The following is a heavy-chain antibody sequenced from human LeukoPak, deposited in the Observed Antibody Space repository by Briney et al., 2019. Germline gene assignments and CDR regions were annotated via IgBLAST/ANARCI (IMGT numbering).Heavy chain of an antibody. D-gene: IGHD2-15*01. CDR1: GFTFSGSA. Sequence: GGSLRLSCAASGFTFSGSAMHWVRQAPGKGLEWVSYISSSGSTIYYADSVKGRFTISRDNAKNSLYLQMNSLRAEDTAVYYCARDGSGVYHFDYWGQGTLVTVSS. CDR2: ISSSGSTI. J-gene: IGHJ4*02. V-gene: IGHV3-48*03. CDR3: ARDGSGVYHFDY.